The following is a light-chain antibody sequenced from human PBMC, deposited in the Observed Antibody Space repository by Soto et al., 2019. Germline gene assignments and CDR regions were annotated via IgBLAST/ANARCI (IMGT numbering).Light chain of an antibody. Sequence: EIVLMQSPGTLSLSPGERATLSCRASQTLKRTYIAWYQQKPGQAPRVLIYAASKRAAGTPDRFSGSGSGTDFSLTISRPEPEDFAVYYCHQYDNAPQTFGQGTKVEIK. J-gene: IGKJ2*01. CDR3: HQYDNAPQT. V-gene: IGKV3-20*01. CDR2: AAS. CDR1: QTLKRTY.